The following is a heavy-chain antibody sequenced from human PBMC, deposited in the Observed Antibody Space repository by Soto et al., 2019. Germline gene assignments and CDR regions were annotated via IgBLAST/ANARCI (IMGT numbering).Heavy chain of an antibody. D-gene: IGHD2-15*01. CDR3: ARGGDFCSTGSCNSSLGDAFDV. CDR2: ISANNGAT. CDR1: GYTFSDYY. J-gene: IGHJ3*01. Sequence: QVQLVQSGAEVKKPGASMKVSCKASGYTFSDYYMHWVRQAPGQGLECMGWISANNGATNYAQKFQDRVSMTRDASISTAYMELSRLRSEDTAVYYCARGGDFCSTGSCNSSLGDAFDVWGQGTTVTVSS. V-gene: IGHV1-2*02.